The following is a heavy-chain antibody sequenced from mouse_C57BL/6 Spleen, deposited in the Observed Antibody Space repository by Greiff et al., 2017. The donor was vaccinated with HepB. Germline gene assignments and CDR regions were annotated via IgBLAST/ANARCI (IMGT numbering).Heavy chain of an antibody. Sequence: VQLQQSGPVLVKPGASVKMSCKASGYTFTDYYMNWVKQSHGKSLEWIGVINPYNGGTSYNQKFKGKATLTVDKSSSTAYMELNSLTSEDSAVYYGARGRQGPWFAYWGQGTLVTVSA. CDR3: ARGRQGPWFAY. D-gene: IGHD2-12*01. J-gene: IGHJ3*01. CDR1: GYTFTDYY. V-gene: IGHV1-19*01. CDR2: INPYNGGT.